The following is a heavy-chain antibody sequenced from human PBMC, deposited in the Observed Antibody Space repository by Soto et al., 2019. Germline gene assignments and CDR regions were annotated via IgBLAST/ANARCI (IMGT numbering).Heavy chain of an antibody. V-gene: IGHV3-21*01. CDR2: ISSISTYI. CDR3: ARVHIAARDY. J-gene: IGHJ4*02. D-gene: IGHD6-6*01. Sequence: EVQLVESGGGLVKPGGSLRLSCAGSGFTFSAYTMSWVRQPPGKGLEWVATISSISTYIKYADSVKGRFTISRDNARNSLYLQMDSLRVEDTAVYYCARVHIAARDYWGQGTLVTVSS. CDR1: GFTFSAYT.